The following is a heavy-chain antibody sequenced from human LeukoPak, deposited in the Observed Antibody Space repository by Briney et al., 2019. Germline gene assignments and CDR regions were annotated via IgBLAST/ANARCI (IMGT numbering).Heavy chain of an antibody. CDR3: ARVGGTYYYDSSGYYVDY. CDR1: GYTFTGYY. J-gene: IGHJ4*02. CDR2: INPNSGGT. Sequence: RASVKVSCKASGYTFTGYYMHWVRQAPGQGLEWMGWINPNSGGTNYAQKFQGWVTMTRDTSISTAYMELSSLRSEDTAVYYCARVGGTYYYDSSGYYVDYWGQGTLVTVSS. V-gene: IGHV1-2*04. D-gene: IGHD3-22*01.